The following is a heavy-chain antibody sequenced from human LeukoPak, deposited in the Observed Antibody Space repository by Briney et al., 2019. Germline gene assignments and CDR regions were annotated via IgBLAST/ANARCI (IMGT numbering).Heavy chain of an antibody. D-gene: IGHD3-16*01. V-gene: IGHV3-30*02. CDR1: GFTFSRYG. Sequence: PGGSLRLSCAASGFTFSRYGLHWVRQAPGRGLEGMAFIRDDGSTRYYADSVKGRFTVSRDNSKNTLYLQMDSLRTEDTAVYYCAKVPHSWGLFDSWGQGTLVTVS. CDR2: IRDDGSTR. J-gene: IGHJ4*02. CDR3: AKVPHSWGLFDS.